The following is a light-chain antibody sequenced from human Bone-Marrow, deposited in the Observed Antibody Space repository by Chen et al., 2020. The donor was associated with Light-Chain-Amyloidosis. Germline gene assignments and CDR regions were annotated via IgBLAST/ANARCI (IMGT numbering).Light chain of an antibody. CDR1: NLGFTS. V-gene: IGLV3-21*02. CDR3: QVWDRSSDRPV. CDR2: DDC. Sequence: SYVLTQPSSVSVAPGQTATIACGGNNLGFTSVHCYQQTPGQAPLLVVYDDCDRPSGIPERLSGPNSGNTATLTISRVEAGDEADYYCQVWDRSSDRPVFGGGTKLTVL. J-gene: IGLJ3*02.